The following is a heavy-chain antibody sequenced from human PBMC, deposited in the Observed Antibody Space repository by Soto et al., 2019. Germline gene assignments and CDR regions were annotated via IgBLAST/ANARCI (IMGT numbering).Heavy chain of an antibody. Sequence: QLQLQESGSGLVKPSQTLSLTCAVSGSSIDSGGYSWNWIRQPPGKGLEWIGYIYHTGAAHYNASLEGRVSLSVDMSKNQFSLQMTSVTAADTAVYYCVRASYILPFDPWGQGIFVTVSS. CDR1: GSSIDSGGYS. J-gene: IGHJ5*02. CDR3: VRASYILPFDP. CDR2: IYHTGAA. V-gene: IGHV4-30-2*01. D-gene: IGHD2-21*01.